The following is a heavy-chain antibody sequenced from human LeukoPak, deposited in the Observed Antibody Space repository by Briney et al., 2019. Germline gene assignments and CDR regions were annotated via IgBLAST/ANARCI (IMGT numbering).Heavy chain of an antibody. Sequence: GGSLRLSCAVSGFSVSRFGMSWVRQAPGKGLEWISAISLNGETTWYADSVKGRFIISRDNSKNTLYLQLTSLRAEDTAVYYCPDGFSSRWYPYWGQGSLVSVSS. CDR1: GFSVSRFG. V-gene: IGHV3-23*01. D-gene: IGHD6-19*01. CDR3: PDGFSSRWYPY. CDR2: ISLNGETT. J-gene: IGHJ4*02.